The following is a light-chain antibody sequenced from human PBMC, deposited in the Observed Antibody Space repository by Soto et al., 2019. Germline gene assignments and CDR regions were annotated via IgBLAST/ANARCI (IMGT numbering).Light chain of an antibody. CDR2: EVS. CDR1: SSDVGGYNY. CDR3: SSFTNNRRV. Sequence: QSVLTQPASVSGSPGQSITISCTGTSSDVGGYNYVSWYQQHPGKAPKLMIYEVSNRPSGVSSRFRGSKSGNTASLTISGLQAEDEADYYCSSFTNNRRVFGGGTKLTVL. J-gene: IGLJ3*02. V-gene: IGLV2-14*01.